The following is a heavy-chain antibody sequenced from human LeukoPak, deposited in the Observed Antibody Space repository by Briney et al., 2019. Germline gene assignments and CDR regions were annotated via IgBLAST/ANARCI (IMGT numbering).Heavy chain of an antibody. CDR1: GFPFRSYA. J-gene: IGHJ4*02. CDR2: ITDDEDT. V-gene: IGHV3-23*01. CDR3: AKVDYWSPENYFDS. Sequence: PGGSRRLSCVASGFPFRSYAMTWVRQTPGKGLESVSVITDDEDTYYADSVKGRFTISRDNSQNTVFLQMNSLRVEDTAVYYCAKVDYWSPENYFDSWGQGTLVTVSS. D-gene: IGHD1-1*01.